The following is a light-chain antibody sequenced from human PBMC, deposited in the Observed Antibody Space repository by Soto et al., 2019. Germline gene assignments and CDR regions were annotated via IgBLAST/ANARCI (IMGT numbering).Light chain of an antibody. V-gene: IGKV1-5*03. CDR1: QSISNW. J-gene: IGKJ1*01. Sequence: DIQMTQSPSTLSASVGDRVTITCRASQSISNWLAWYQQKPGKAPKLLIYKTSSLESGVPSRFSGSGSGTEFTLTISSLQPDDFATYYCQQYNIYSPTFGQGTKVEIK. CDR3: QQYNIYSPT. CDR2: KTS.